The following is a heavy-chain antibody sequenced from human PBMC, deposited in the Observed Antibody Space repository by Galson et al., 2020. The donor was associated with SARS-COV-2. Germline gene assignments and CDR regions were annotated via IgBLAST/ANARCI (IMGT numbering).Heavy chain of an antibody. CDR3: ANILDSEDDY. CDR2: ISYDGSNK. D-gene: IGHD3-9*01. CDR1: GFTFSSYG. J-gene: IGHJ4*02. Sequence: TGGSLRLSCAASGFTFSSYGMHWVRQAPGKGLEWVAVISYDGSNKYYADSVKGRFTISRDNSKNTLYLQMNSLRAEDTAVYYCANILDSEDDYWGQGTLVTVSS. V-gene: IGHV3-30*18.